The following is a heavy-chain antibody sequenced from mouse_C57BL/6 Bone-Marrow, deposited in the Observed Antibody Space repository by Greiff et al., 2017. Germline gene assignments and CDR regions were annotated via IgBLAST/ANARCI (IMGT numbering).Heavy chain of an antibody. CDR1: GYTFTSYW. D-gene: IGHD2-5*01. J-gene: IGHJ1*03. Sequence: QVQLQQPGAELVKPGASVKMSCKASGYTFTSYWITWVKQRPGQGLEWIGDIYPGSGSTNYNEKFKSKATLTVDASSSPAYMQLSSLTSEDSAVYYCARPYYSNYWYFDVWGTGTTVTVSS. CDR3: ARPYYSNYWYFDV. V-gene: IGHV1-55*01. CDR2: IYPGSGST.